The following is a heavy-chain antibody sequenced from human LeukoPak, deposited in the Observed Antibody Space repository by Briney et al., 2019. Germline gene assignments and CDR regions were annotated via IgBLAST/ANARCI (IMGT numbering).Heavy chain of an antibody. Sequence: GGSLRLSCATSGFSLYNAWMNWVRQAPGKGLEWVGRIRSNSDGGTIDYAAPVKGRFTLSRDDSKDTLYLQMNSLKTEDTAIYYCTTGIRGDWGQGTLVTVSS. CDR3: TTGIRGD. V-gene: IGHV3-15*07. CDR1: GFSLYNAW. J-gene: IGHJ4*02. D-gene: IGHD3-3*02. CDR2: IRSNSDGGTI.